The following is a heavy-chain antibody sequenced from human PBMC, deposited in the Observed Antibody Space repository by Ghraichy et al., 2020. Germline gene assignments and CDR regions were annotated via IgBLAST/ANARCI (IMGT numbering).Heavy chain of an antibody. V-gene: IGHV3-23*01. Sequence: GGSLRLTCAASGFIFSSYPMSWVRQAPGKGLEWVSGISGSGGSRNYADSVRGRFTISRDNSKNTLYLQMAWLRAADTAVYYCAKSGDNGDLTHYFNYWGQGTLVTVSS. D-gene: IGHD4-17*01. CDR1: GFIFSSYP. CDR3: AKSGDNGDLTHYFNY. CDR2: ISGSGGSR. J-gene: IGHJ4*02.